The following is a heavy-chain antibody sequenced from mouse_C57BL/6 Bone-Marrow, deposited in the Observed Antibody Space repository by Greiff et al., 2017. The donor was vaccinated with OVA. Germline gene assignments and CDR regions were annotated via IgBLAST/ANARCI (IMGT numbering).Heavy chain of an antibody. CDR1: GYAFSSSW. Sequence: VKLQESGPELVKPGASVKISCKASGYAFSSSWMNWVKQRPGKGLEWIGRIYPGDGDTNYNGKFKGKATLTADKSSSTAYMQLSSLTSEDSAVYFCARWRGNWGQGTTLTVSS. V-gene: IGHV1-82*01. J-gene: IGHJ2*01. CDR2: IYPGDGDT. CDR3: ARWRGN.